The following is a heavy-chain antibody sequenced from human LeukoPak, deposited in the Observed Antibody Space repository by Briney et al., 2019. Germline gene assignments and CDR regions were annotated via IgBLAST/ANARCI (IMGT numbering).Heavy chain of an antibody. CDR1: GFTFSSYW. V-gene: IGHV3-33*08. D-gene: IGHD3-16*01. J-gene: IGHJ4*02. CDR3: ARDFNYAFDY. Sequence: GGSLRLSCAASGFTFSSYWMNWVRQAPGKGLEWVAVIWYDGSNKYYADSVKGRFTISRDNSKNTLYLQMNSLRAEDTAVYYCARDFNYAFDYWGQGTLVTVSS. CDR2: IWYDGSNK.